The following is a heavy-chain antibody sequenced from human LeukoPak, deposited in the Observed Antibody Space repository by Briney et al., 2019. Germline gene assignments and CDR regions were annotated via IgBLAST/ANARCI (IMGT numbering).Heavy chain of an antibody. D-gene: IGHD4-17*01. CDR2: ISGSGGST. Sequence: GGSLRLSCAASGFTFSSYAMSWVRQAPGKGLEWVSAISGSGGSTYYADSVKGRFTISRDNSKNTLYLQMNSLRAEDTAVYYCAKDSKTYMTTVTAVDYWGQGTLVTVSS. CDR3: AKDSKTYMTTVTAVDY. V-gene: IGHV3-23*01. J-gene: IGHJ4*02. CDR1: GFTFSSYA.